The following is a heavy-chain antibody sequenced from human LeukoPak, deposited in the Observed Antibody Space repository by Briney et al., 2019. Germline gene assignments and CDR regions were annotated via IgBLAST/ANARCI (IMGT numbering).Heavy chain of an antibody. D-gene: IGHD6-19*01. Sequence: SQTLSLTCAISGDSVSSNSAAWNWIRQSPSRGLEWLGRTYYRSKWYNDYAVSVKSRITINPDTSKNQFSLQLNSVTPEDTAVYYCARGAYSSGWYEGADAFDIWGQGTMVTVSS. CDR1: GDSVSSNSAA. CDR2: TYYRSKWYN. CDR3: ARGAYSSGWYEGADAFDI. V-gene: IGHV6-1*01. J-gene: IGHJ3*02.